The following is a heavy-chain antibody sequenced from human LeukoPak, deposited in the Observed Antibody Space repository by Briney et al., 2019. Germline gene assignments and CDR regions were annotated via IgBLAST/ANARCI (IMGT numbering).Heavy chain of an antibody. CDR2: IKQDGSEK. CDR1: GFTFSSYW. J-gene: IGHJ4*02. Sequence: GGSLRLSCAASGFTFSSYWMSWVRQAPGKGLEWVASIKQDGSEKYYVDSVKGRFTISRDNAKNSLYLQMNSLRAENTAVYYCARAVEMATTFDYWGQGTLVTVSS. V-gene: IGHV3-7*01. CDR3: ARAVEMATTFDY. D-gene: IGHD5-24*01.